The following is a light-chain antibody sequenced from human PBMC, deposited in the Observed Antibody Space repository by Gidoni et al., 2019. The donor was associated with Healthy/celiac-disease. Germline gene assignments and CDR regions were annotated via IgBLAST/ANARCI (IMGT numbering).Light chain of an antibody. Sequence: EIVLTQSPATLSLSPGETATLACSASQSVSSYLAWYQQNPDQAPRLLIYDASNRATGSPDRFSGSGYGTDFTLTISSLEPEDFAVYYCQQRSNWITFXQXTRLEIK. J-gene: IGKJ5*01. V-gene: IGKV3-11*01. CDR1: QSVSSY. CDR2: DAS. CDR3: QQRSNWIT.